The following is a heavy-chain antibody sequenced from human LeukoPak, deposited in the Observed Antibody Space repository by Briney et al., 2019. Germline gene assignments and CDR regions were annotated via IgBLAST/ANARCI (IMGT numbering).Heavy chain of an antibody. CDR3: ARHLSRGYSYGV. J-gene: IGHJ4*02. CDR2: IYYSGNT. D-gene: IGHD5-18*01. CDR1: GGSISSYY. Sequence: PSETLSLTCTVSGGSISSYYWSWIRQPPGKGLEWIGYIYYSGNTNYNPSLKSRVTISVDTFKNQFSLKLSSVTAADTAVYYCARHLSRGYSYGVWGQGTLVTVSS. V-gene: IGHV4-59*08.